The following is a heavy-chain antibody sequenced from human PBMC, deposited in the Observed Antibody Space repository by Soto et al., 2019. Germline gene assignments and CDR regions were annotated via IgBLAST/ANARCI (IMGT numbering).Heavy chain of an antibody. Sequence: PSETLSLTCTASGGSVSSGSYYWSWIRQPPGKGLEWIGYIYYSGSTNYNPSLKSRVTISVDTSKNQFSLKLSSVTAADTAVYYCARSSYYDFWSGRGWFDPWGQGTLVTVSS. CDR3: ARSSYYDFWSGRGWFDP. D-gene: IGHD3-3*01. CDR1: GGSVSSGSYY. V-gene: IGHV4-61*01. J-gene: IGHJ5*02. CDR2: IYYSGST.